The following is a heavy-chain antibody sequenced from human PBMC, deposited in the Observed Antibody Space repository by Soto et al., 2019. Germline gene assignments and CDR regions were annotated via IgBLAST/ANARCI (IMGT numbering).Heavy chain of an antibody. CDR2: ISSDGSVT. CDR1: GFTFSTYW. D-gene: IGHD1-26*01. J-gene: IGHJ4*02. V-gene: IGHV3-74*01. Sequence: EVQLVESGGGLVQPGGSLRLSCAASGFTFSTYWRHWVRQAPGKGPVWVSRISSDGSVTDYAGSVKGRFTISRDNAKNTHYLQMNSLRAEDTAVYYSASAITSVGATTKGDYWGQGTLVTVSS. CDR3: ASAITSVGATTKGDY.